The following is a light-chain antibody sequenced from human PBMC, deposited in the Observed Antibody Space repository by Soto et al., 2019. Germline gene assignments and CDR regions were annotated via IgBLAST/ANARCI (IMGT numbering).Light chain of an antibody. CDR1: SSNIGSNF. J-gene: IGLJ2*01. CDR3: QSYDADFVI. V-gene: IGLV1-47*01. Sequence: QSVLTQPPSASGTPGQRVTISCSGSSSNIGSNFVYWYQQFPGTAPKLLIYRNNQRPSGVPDRFSGSTDASSNSASLTISGLQTEDEADYYCQSYDADFVIFGGGTKVTVL. CDR2: RNN.